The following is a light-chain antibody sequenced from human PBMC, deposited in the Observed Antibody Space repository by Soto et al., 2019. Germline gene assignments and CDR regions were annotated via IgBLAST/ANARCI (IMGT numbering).Light chain of an antibody. Sequence: DIQMTQSPSTLSGSPGDRATITCRASQTISSRLAWYQQEPGKAPRLLIYKASILESGVPSRFSGSGSGTEFTLTISSLQPDDFATYYCQQYNSYPRTFGQGTKVDIK. CDR3: QQYNSYPRT. J-gene: IGKJ1*01. V-gene: IGKV1-5*03. CDR2: KAS. CDR1: QTISSR.